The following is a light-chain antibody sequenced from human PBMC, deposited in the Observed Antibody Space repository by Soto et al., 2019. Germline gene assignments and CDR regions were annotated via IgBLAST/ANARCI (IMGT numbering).Light chain of an antibody. CDR2: VNRDGSH. V-gene: IGLV4-69*02. CDR3: QTWGTGIYVV. J-gene: IGLJ2*01. Sequence: QLVLTQSPSASASLGASVKLTCTLSSEHSTYAIAWHQQEPGKGPRYLMKVNRDGSHTKGDGIPDRFSGSTSGAERYLSISSLHSEDEADYYCQTWGTGIYVVFGGGTKLTVL. CDR1: SEHSTYA.